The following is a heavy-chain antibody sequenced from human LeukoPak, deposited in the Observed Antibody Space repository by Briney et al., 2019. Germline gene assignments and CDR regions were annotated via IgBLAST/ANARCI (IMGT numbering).Heavy chain of an antibody. D-gene: IGHD1-7*01. J-gene: IGHJ4*02. CDR3: TRLSGANWNYGGNFDS. CDR2: IRSKTNNYAT. V-gene: IGHV3-73*01. Sequence: GGSLRLSCAASGFTFSGSALHWVRQASGKGLEWIGRIRSKTNNYATTYAASVTGRFTISRDDAENTAYLQMNSLKTEDTAVYYCTRLSGANWNYGGNFDSWGQGTLVTVSS. CDR1: GFTFSGSA.